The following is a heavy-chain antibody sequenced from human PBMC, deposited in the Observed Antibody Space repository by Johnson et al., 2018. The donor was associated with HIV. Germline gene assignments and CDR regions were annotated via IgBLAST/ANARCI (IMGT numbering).Heavy chain of an antibody. D-gene: IGHD6-6*01. J-gene: IGHJ3*02. CDR1: GFTFSSYA. CDR2: ISYYGRNT. Sequence: QVQLVESGGGVVQPGRSLRLSCAASGFTFSSYAMHWVRQAPGKGLAWVAVISYYGRNTYYADSVKGRFTISSDNAKNSLYLQMNSLRAEDTAVYYCARGIAARPPGDAFDIWGQGTMVTVSS. CDR3: ARGIAARPPGDAFDI. V-gene: IGHV3-30-3*01.